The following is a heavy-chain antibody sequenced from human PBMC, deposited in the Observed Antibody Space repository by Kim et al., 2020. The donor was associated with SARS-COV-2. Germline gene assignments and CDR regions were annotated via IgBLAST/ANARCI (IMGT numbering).Heavy chain of an antibody. Sequence: GGSLRLSCVASGFMFSGYWMSWVRQAPGKGLEWVASTKEDGSEKYYVDSVKGRFTISRDNAMNTLYLQMNSLRADDTAVYYCARDGGFCSGGACYTAHDFWGQGTPATASS. CDR1: GFMFSGYW. CDR2: TKEDGSEK. CDR3: ARDGGFCSGGACYTAHDF. D-gene: IGHD2-15*01. J-gene: IGHJ4*02. V-gene: IGHV3-7*03.